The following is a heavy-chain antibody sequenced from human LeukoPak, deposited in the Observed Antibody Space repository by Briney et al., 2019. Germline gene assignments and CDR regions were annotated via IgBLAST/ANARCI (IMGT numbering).Heavy chain of an antibody. Sequence: GGSLRLSCAASGFSFRSYNINWVRQAPGKGLEWISFISSSGSSVHYADSVKGRFTISRDNAKNSLNLHMNSLRAEDTAMYYCATPSWYGSRYPDAFDIWGQGTMVTVSS. CDR1: GFSFRSYN. V-gene: IGHV3-48*01. D-gene: IGHD6-13*01. CDR3: ATPSWYGSRYPDAFDI. CDR2: ISSSGSSV. J-gene: IGHJ3*02.